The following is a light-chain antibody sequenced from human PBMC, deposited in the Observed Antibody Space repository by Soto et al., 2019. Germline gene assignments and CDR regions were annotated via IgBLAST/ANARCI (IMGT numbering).Light chain of an antibody. J-gene: IGLJ2*01. CDR3: AVWDDSLSGVV. CDR2: RNN. V-gene: IGLV1-47*01. Sequence: QSVLSQEPSASETPGQRVIISCSGSSSNIGSNYVYWYQQLPGTAPKLLIYRNNQRPSGVPDRFSGSKSGTSASLAISGLRSEDEADYYCAVWDDSLSGVVFGGGTQLTVL. CDR1: SSNIGSNY.